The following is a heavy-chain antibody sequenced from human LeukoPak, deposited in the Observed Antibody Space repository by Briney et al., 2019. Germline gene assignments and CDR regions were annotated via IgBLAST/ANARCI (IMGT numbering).Heavy chain of an antibody. D-gene: IGHD6-13*01. CDR2: VGSSGLTT. CDR1: GFTFSSYS. V-gene: IGHV3-23*01. CDR3: AIRLAAAGLRY. Sequence: GGSLRLSCAASGFTFSSYSMNWVRQAPGKGLEWVSTVGSSGLTTDYADSVRGRFTVSRDTSTNTVFLQMSSLTAEDTATYYCAIRLAAAGLRYWGQGTLVSVSS. J-gene: IGHJ4*02.